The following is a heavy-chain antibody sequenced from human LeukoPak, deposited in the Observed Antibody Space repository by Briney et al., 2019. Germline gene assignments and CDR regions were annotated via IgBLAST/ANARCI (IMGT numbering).Heavy chain of an antibody. CDR2: IWYDGSNK. Sequence: GRSLRLSCAASGFTFSSYGMHWVRQAPGKGLEWVAVIWYDGSNKYYADSVKGRFTISRDNSKNTLYLQMNSLRAEDTAVYYCARDPGYSSGWYRGAFDIWGQGTMVTVSS. CDR3: ARDPGYSSGWYRGAFDI. CDR1: GFTFSSYG. J-gene: IGHJ3*02. D-gene: IGHD6-19*01. V-gene: IGHV3-33*01.